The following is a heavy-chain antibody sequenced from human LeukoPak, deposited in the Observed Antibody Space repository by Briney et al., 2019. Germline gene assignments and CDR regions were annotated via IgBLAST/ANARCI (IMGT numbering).Heavy chain of an antibody. Sequence: GGSLRLSCAASGFTFSSYSMNWVRQAPGKGLERVSSISSSSSYIYYADSVKGRFTISRDNAKNSLYLQMNSLRAEDTAVYYCARAPVVAATAKAIYYFDYWGQGTLVTVSS. J-gene: IGHJ4*02. D-gene: IGHD2-15*01. CDR2: ISSSSSYI. V-gene: IGHV3-21*01. CDR3: ARAPVVAATAKAIYYFDY. CDR1: GFTFSSYS.